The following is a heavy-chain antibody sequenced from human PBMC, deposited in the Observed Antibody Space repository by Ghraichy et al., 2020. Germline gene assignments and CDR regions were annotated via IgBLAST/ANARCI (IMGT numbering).Heavy chain of an antibody. V-gene: IGHV3-7*03. CDR2: INQDESEK. CDR1: GFTISSYW. D-gene: IGHD4-17*01. CDR3: ARENGYYGDYLDY. Sequence: GESLNISCAASGFTISSYWVTWVRQAPGKGLEWVANINQDESEKYYVDSVKGRFTISRDYTENSVYLQMNSLRAEDTAVYYCARENGYYGDYLDYWGQGTLVTVSS. J-gene: IGHJ4*02.